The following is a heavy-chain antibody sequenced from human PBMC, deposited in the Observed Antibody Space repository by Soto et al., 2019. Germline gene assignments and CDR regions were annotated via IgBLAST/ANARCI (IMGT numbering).Heavy chain of an antibody. CDR2: INHSGST. V-gene: IGHV4-34*01. CDR1: GGSFSEYY. D-gene: IGHD6-6*01. J-gene: IGHJ4*02. CDR3: ARQLASVRNFDY. Sequence: QVQLQQWGAGLLKPSETLSLTCAVYGGSFSEYYWSWIRQPPAKGLEWIGEINHSGSTDYNPSLKSRVTMSVETSKNQFSLRLSSVTAADTAVYYCARQLASVRNFDYWGQGNLVTVSS.